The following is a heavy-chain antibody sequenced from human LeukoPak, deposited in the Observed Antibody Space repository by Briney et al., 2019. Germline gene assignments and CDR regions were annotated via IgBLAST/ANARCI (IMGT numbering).Heavy chain of an antibody. J-gene: IGHJ4*02. CDR3: AREAVVVVAANLQFDY. D-gene: IGHD2-15*01. CDR2: IFYTGST. Sequence: SETLSLTCTVSGVSISGNYWSWIRQPPGKGLEWIGYIFYTGSTNYNPSLQSRVTILLDTSKNQFSLQLNSVTPEDTAVYYCAREAVVVVAANLQFDYWGQGTLVTVSS. CDR1: GVSISGNY. V-gene: IGHV4-59*12.